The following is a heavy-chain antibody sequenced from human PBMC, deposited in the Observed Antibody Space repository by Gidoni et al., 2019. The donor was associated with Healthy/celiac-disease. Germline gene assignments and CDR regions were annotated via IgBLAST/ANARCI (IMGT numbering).Heavy chain of an antibody. CDR1: GFPFSSYG. CDR2: IWYDGSNK. V-gene: IGHV3-33*01. Sequence: QVQLVESGGGVVQPGRSLRLSCAASGFPFSSYGMPWVRQAPDKGLEWVAGIWYDGSNKYYADSVKGRFTISRDNSKNTLYLQMNSLRAEDTAVYYCARDGRRITMIVVVTDYYGMDVWGQGTTVTVSS. J-gene: IGHJ6*02. D-gene: IGHD3-22*01. CDR3: ARDGRRITMIVVVTDYYGMDV.